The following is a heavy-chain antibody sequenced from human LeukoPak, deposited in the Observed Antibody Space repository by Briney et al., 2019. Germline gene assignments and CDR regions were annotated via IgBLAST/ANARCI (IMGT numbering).Heavy chain of an antibody. D-gene: IGHD3-16*01. CDR3: ARDYDYVWGSYRGGYIYYFDY. Sequence: PSETLSLTCTVSGGSISSYYWSWIRQPAGKGLEWIGRTYTSGSTNYNPSLKSRVTMSVDTSKNQFSLKLSSVTAADPAVYYCARDYDYVWGSYRGGYIYYFDYWGQGTLVTVSS. CDR1: GGSISSYY. CDR2: TYTSGST. J-gene: IGHJ4*02. V-gene: IGHV4-4*07.